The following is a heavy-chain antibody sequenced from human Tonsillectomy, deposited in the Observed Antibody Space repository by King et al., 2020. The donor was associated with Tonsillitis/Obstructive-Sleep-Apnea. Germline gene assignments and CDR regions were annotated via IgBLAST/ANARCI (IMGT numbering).Heavy chain of an antibody. V-gene: IGHV4-59*01. J-gene: IGHJ4*02. Sequence: VQLQESGPGLVKPSETLSLTCTVSGGSISSYYWSWIRQPPGKGLEWIGYIYYSGITNYNPSLKSRVTISVDTSKNQFSLRLSSVTAADTAVYYCARGFGSYDFWSCYYDVGYFDYWGQGTLVTVSS. CDR1: GGSISSYY. CDR3: ARGFGSYDFWSCYYDVGYFDY. D-gene: IGHD3-3*01. CDR2: IYYSGIT.